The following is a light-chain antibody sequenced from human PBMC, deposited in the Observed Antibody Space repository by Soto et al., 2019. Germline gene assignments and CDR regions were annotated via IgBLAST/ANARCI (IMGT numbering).Light chain of an antibody. Sequence: EIVMTQSPATLSVSPGERATLSGRPSQGVRSTLAWYQQNPGQAPRLLIYGASTRATGIPARFSGSGSGTEFTFTLCSLQSEDFAVDYCLQYNNWVPTFGKGTRVEI. V-gene: IGKV3-15*01. J-gene: IGKJ1*01. CDR1: QGVRST. CDR3: LQYNNWVPT. CDR2: GAS.